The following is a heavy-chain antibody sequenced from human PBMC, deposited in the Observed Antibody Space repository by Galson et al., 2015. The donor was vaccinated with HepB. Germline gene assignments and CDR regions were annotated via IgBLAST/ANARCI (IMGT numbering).Heavy chain of an antibody. Sequence: SVKVSCKASGGTFSSYAISWVRQAPGQGLEWMGGIIPIFGTANYAQKFQGRVTITADESTSTAYMELSSLRSEDTAVYYCAREEGLTMVRGVTNYYYYGMDVWGQGTTVTVSS. V-gene: IGHV1-69*13. J-gene: IGHJ6*02. D-gene: IGHD3-10*01. CDR2: IIPIFGTA. CDR1: GGTFSSYA. CDR3: AREEGLTMVRGVTNYYYYGMDV.